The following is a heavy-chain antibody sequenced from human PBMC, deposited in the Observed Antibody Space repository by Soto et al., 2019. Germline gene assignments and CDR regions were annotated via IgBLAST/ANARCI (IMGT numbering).Heavy chain of an antibody. D-gene: IGHD3-16*01. CDR2: IDSRTTTI. CDR3: ARQTWDYHSSNFDY. V-gene: IGHV3-48*02. J-gene: IGHJ4*02. CDR1: GFPFSIFS. Sequence: PGGSLRLSCAASGFPFSIFSMNWVRQAPGKGLEWVSYIDSRTTTIYYADSVKGRFTISRDNARNSLYLQMNSLRDEDTAVYYCARQTWDYHSSNFDYWGLGTLVT.